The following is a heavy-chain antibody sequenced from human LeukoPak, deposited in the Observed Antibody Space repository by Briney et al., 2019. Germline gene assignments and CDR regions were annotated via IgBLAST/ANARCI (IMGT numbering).Heavy chain of an antibody. CDR1: GFTFSSYS. Sequence: GGSLRLSCAASGFTFSSYSMNWLRQAPGKGLEWVSSISSSSSYIYYADSVKGRFTISRDNAKNSLYLQMNSLRAEDTAVYYCARDPYYDFWSGYYTADYWGQGTLVTVSS. D-gene: IGHD3-3*01. CDR2: ISSSSSYI. J-gene: IGHJ4*02. V-gene: IGHV3-21*01. CDR3: ARDPYYDFWSGYYTADY.